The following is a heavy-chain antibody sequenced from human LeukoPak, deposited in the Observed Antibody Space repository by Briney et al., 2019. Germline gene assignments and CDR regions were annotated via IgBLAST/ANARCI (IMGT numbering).Heavy chain of an antibody. CDR2: IYHSGST. V-gene: IGHV4-38-2*02. Sequence: SETLSLTCTVSGYSISSGYYWGWIRQPPGKGLEWIGSIYHSGSTYYNPSLKSRVTISVDTSKNQFSLKLSSVTAADTAVYYCARDEVPDYVWGSYRYNWFDPWGQGTLVTVSS. D-gene: IGHD3-16*02. CDR1: GYSISSGYY. CDR3: ARDEVPDYVWGSYRYNWFDP. J-gene: IGHJ5*02.